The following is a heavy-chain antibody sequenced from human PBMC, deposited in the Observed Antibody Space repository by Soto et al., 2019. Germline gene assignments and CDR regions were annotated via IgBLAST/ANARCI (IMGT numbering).Heavy chain of an antibody. J-gene: IGHJ3*02. CDR3: ARSHDFWSGYQDDAFDI. Sequence: GGSLRLSSAASGFTVSSNYMSWVRQAPGKGLEWVSVIYSGGSTYYADSVKGRFTISRHNSKNTLYLQMNSLRAEDTAVYYCARSHDFWSGYQDDAFDIWGQGTMVTVSS. CDR1: GFTVSSNY. D-gene: IGHD3-3*01. CDR2: IYSGGST. V-gene: IGHV3-53*04.